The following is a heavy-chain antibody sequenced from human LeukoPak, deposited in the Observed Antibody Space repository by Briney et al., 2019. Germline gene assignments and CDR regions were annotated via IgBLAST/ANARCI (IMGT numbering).Heavy chain of an antibody. J-gene: IGHJ6*02. CDR3: ARGSFWSGYYGYYYYGMDV. V-gene: IGHV1-69*13. CDR2: IIPIFGTA. CDR1: GGTFSSYA. D-gene: IGHD3-3*01. Sequence: PGLSEGLLQASGGTFSSYAISWVRQAPGQGLEWMGGIIPIFGTANYAQKFQGRVTITADESTSTAYMELSSLRSEDTAVYYCARGSFWSGYYGYYYYGMDVWGQGTTVTVSS.